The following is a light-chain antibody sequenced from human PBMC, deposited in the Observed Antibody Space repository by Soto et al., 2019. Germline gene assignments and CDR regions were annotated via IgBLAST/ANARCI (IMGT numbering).Light chain of an antibody. CDR2: GAS. CDR3: QQDINLNT. V-gene: IGKV3-15*01. J-gene: IGKJ1*01. CDR1: QSVSRN. Sequence: VKRQDLAPLAVPQGKRATLTLRARQSVSRNASCYQQTPDQAPRLLNYGASSRATGIPARFSGSGSGTEFTPTISIQPSEDLADYCCQQDINLNTFGQGTILDIK.